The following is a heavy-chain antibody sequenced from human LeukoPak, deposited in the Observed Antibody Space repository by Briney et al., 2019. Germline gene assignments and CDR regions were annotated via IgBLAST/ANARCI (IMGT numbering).Heavy chain of an antibody. Sequence: GGSLRLSCAASGFTVSSSYMSWVRQAPGKGLEWVSVIYSGGSTYYADSVKGRFTISRDSYKNTLYLQMTSLRAEDTAVYYCARELNGYSSSWYDYWGQGTLVTVSS. J-gene: IGHJ4*02. D-gene: IGHD6-13*01. CDR3: ARELNGYSSSWYDY. CDR2: IYSGGST. V-gene: IGHV3-53*01. CDR1: GFTVSSSY.